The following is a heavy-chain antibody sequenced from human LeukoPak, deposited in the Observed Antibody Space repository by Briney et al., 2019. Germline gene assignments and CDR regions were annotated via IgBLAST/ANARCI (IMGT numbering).Heavy chain of an antibody. CDR3: AKRSSTDVWGGYADY. CDR2: KSGSGGST. Sequence: GGSLRLSCAASEFTFSNYAMSWVRQAPGKGLEWVSGKSGSGGSTYYADSVKGRFTISRDNSKNTLYLQMNSLRAEDTAVYYCAKRSSTDVWGGYADYWGQGTLVTVSS. V-gene: IGHV3-23*01. CDR1: EFTFSNYA. J-gene: IGHJ4*02. D-gene: IGHD3-16*01.